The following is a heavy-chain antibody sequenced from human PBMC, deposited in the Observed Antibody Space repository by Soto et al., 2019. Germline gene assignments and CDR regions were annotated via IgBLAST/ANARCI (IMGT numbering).Heavy chain of an antibody. V-gene: IGHV4-59*01. CDR1: GGSISSYY. CDR2: IYYSGST. CDR3: AREGRWIGGGYYYYYYMDV. Sequence: SETLSLTCTVSGGSISSYYWSWIRQPPGKGLEWIGYIYYSGSTNYNPSLKSRVTISVDTSKNQFSLKLSSVTAADTAVYYCAREGRWIGGGYYYYYYMDVWGKGTTVTVSS. J-gene: IGHJ6*03. D-gene: IGHD3-16*01.